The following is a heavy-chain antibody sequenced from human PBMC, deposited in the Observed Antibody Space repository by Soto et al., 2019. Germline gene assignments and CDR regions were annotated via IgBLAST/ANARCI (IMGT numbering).Heavy chain of an antibody. J-gene: IGHJ6*02. V-gene: IGHV3-30-3*01. CDR2: ISYDGSNK. D-gene: IGHD2-2*01. CDR1: GFTFSSYA. CDR3: ARSEGGIGYCISTSCYGPYYYYGMDV. Sequence: GGSLRLSCAASGFTFSSYAMHWVRQAPGKGLEWVAVISYDGSNKYYADSVKGRFTISRDNSKNTLYLQMNSLRAEDTAVYYCARSEGGIGYCISTSCYGPYYYYGMDVWGQGTTVTVSS.